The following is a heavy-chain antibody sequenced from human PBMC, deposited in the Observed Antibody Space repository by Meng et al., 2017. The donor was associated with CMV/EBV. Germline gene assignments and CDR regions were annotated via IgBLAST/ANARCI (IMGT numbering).Heavy chain of an antibody. D-gene: IGHD6-13*01. CDR3: ARETYSSSWDYYFDY. J-gene: IGHJ4*02. CDR1: GYTFTGYY. Sequence: ASVKVSCKASGYTFTGYYMHWVRQAPGQGLEWMGWINPNSGGTNCAQKFQGRVTMTRDTSISTAYMELSRLRSDDTAVYYCARETYSSSWDYYFDYWGQGTLVTVSS. CDR2: INPNSGGT. V-gene: IGHV1-2*02.